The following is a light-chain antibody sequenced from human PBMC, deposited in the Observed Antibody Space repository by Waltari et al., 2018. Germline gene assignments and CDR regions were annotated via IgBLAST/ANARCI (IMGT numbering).Light chain of an antibody. Sequence: QSALTQPASVSGSPGQSITFSCTGTASDAGPYKLVSWYQHHPGTAPKPIIYDGDTRPSGVSSRFSASKSGDTAALTISGLQSEDEADYYCCSYVGGAKVTFGGGTKVTVL. CDR3: CSYVGGAKVT. CDR1: ASDAGPYKL. V-gene: IGLV2-23*01. J-gene: IGLJ2*01. CDR2: DGD.